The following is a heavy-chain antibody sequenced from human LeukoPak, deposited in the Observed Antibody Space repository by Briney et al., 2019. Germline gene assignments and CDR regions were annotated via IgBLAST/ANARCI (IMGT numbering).Heavy chain of an antibody. CDR3: ARESLYSYFDD. CDR1: GGSISSYY. J-gene: IGHJ4*02. Sequence: SETLSLTCTVSGGSISSYYWSWIRQPPGKGLEWIGYIYYSGSTNYNPSLKSRVTISVDTSKNQFSLRLSSVTAADTAVYYCARESLYSYFDDWGQGTLVTVSS. D-gene: IGHD2-15*01. V-gene: IGHV4-59*12. CDR2: IYYSGST.